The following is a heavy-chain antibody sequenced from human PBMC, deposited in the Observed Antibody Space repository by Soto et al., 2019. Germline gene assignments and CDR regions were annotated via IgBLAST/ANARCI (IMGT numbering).Heavy chain of an antibody. Sequence: GASVKVSCKASGYTFTYYGISWVRQAPGQGLEWMGWISAYNGDTNYAQSFQGRVTMTTDTSTSTAYMELRSLRSDDTAVYYCARDLDDYVWGSYPSPDAFDIWGQGTMVTVSS. CDR3: ARDLDDYVWGSYPSPDAFDI. V-gene: IGHV1-18*01. D-gene: IGHD3-16*02. J-gene: IGHJ3*02. CDR1: GYTFTYYG. CDR2: ISAYNGDT.